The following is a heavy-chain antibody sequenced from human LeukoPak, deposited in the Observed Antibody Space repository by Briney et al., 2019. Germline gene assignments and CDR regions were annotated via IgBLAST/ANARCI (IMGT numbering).Heavy chain of an antibody. CDR1: GFTFSSYW. D-gene: IGHD3-16*01. V-gene: IGHV3-7*03. Sequence: GGSLRLSCAASGFTFSSYWINWARQAPGKGLEWVASINHNGDVNYYVDSVKGRFTISRDNAKNSLYLQMSNLRAEDTAVYFCARGGGLDVWGQGATVTVSS. CDR3: ARGGGLDV. J-gene: IGHJ6*02. CDR2: INHNGDVN.